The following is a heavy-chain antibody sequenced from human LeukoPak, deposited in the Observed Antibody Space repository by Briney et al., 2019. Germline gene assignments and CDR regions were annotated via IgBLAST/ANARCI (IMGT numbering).Heavy chain of an antibody. CDR1: GFTFSSYA. J-gene: IGHJ6*02. Sequence: GGSLRLSCAASGFTFSSYAMSWVRQAPGKGLEWVSAISGSGGSTYYADSVKGRFTISRDNSKNTLYPQMNSLRAEDTAVYYCAKDQTSAMVRGPQPGLDGMDVWGQGTTVTVSS. V-gene: IGHV3-23*01. D-gene: IGHD3-10*01. CDR3: AKDQTSAMVRGPQPGLDGMDV. CDR2: ISGSGGST.